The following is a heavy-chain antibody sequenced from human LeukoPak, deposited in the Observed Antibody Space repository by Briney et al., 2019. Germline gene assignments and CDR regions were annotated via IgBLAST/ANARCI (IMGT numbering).Heavy chain of an antibody. Sequence: PGGSLRLSCAASGFTFSSYAMSWVRQAPGKGLEWVSAISGSGGSTYYADSVEGRFTISRDNSKNTLYLQMNSLRAEDTAVYYCAKAPVTTCSGAYCYPFDYWSQGTLVTVSS. V-gene: IGHV3-23*01. J-gene: IGHJ4*02. CDR1: GFTFSSYA. CDR3: AKAPVTTCSGAYCYPFDY. D-gene: IGHD2-15*01. CDR2: ISGSGGST.